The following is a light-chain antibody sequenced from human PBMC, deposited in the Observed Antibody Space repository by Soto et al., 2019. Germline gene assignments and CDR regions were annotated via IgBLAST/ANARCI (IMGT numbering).Light chain of an antibody. CDR2: GAS. V-gene: IGKV3-20*01. CDR3: QQYHSSVWT. CDR1: QSLSSSW. Sequence: EIVLTQSPGTLSLSPGERATLSCRASQSLSSSWLAWYQQNPGQAPRLLIYGASSRATGIPDRFSGSGTGTDFTLTISRLEPEAFSVYYCQQYHSSVWTFGQGTKVDIK. J-gene: IGKJ1*01.